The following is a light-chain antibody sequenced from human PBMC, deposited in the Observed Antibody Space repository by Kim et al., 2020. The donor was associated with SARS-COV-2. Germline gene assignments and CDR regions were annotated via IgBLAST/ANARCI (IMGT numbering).Light chain of an antibody. J-gene: IGLJ2*01. CDR2: DVN. Sequence: QSALTQPRSVSGSPGQSVTIFCTGTSSDVGGYDYVSWYQQHAGKVPKLMIYDVNRRPSGVPDRFSGSKSGNTASLTISGLQADDEADYYCCSYAGRYSAVFGGGTKLTVL. CDR3: CSYAGRYSAV. V-gene: IGLV2-11*01. CDR1: SSDVGGYDY.